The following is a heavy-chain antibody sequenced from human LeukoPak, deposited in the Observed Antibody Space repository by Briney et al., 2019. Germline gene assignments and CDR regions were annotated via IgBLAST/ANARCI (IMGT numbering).Heavy chain of an antibody. CDR3: ARDNLPNSYDSSGADS. J-gene: IGHJ4*02. CDR2: ITTSSGIV. V-gene: IGHV3-48*04. D-gene: IGHD3-22*01. Sequence: PGGSLRLSCAASGFTFSSYSFIWVRQAPGKGLEWVSYITTSSGIVYYADSMKGRFTISRDNAKNSLYLQMNSLRAEDTAVYFCARDNLPNSYDSSGADSWGQGTLVTVSS. CDR1: GFTFSSYS.